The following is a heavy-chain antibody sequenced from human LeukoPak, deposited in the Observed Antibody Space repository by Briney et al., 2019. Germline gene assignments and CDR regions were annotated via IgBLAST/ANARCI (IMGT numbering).Heavy chain of an antibody. CDR2: ISGNGGST. CDR3: ARGPAAAGTFDY. J-gene: IGHJ4*02. Sequence: GGSLRLSCAASGFTFSSYAMHWVRQAPGKGLEYVSAISGNGGSTYYANSVKGRFTISRDNSKNTLYLQMGSLRAEDMAVYYCARGPAAAGTFDYWGQGTLVTVSS. D-gene: IGHD6-13*01. V-gene: IGHV3-64*01. CDR1: GFTFSSYA.